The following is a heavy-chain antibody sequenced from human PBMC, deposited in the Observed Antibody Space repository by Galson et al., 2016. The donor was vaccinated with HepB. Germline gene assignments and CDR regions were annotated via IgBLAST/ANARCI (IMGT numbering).Heavy chain of an antibody. CDR3: ARDATGSRGLDY. CDR1: GGSISSDGYY. Sequence: SETLSLTCTVSGGSISSDGYYWNWIRRHPGKGLEWIGYIYYGGRTNYNPSLKRRFTLSVDTSKNQFSLKLTSVTAADTAVYFCARDATGSRGLDYWGQGTLVTVSS. CDR2: IYYGGRT. V-gene: IGHV4-61*08. J-gene: IGHJ4*02. D-gene: IGHD1-14*01.